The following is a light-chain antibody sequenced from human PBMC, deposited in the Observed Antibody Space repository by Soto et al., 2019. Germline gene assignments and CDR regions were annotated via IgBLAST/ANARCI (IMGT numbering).Light chain of an antibody. J-gene: IGLJ1*01. CDR3: SSYTISSTLYL. V-gene: IGLV2-14*01. CDR1: NNDVGTYDY. CDR2: DIS. Sequence: QSVLTQPNSVSGSPAQSTTISCAGSNNDVGTYDYVSWYQQHPGKAPKLIIYDISNRPSGVSNRFSGSKSDNTASLTISGLQAEDEADYYCSSYTISSTLYLFGTGTKVTVL.